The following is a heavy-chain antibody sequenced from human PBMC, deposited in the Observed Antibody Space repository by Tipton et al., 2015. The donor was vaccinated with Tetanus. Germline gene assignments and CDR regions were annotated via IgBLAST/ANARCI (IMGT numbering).Heavy chain of an antibody. D-gene: IGHD3-10*01. CDR3: TRANHEFPKKGPFDS. CDR2: VSYSGRT. V-gene: IGHV4-61*08. Sequence: TLSLTCTVSGGSVRGGDYSWNWIRQPPGKGLEWLAYVSYSGRTNSNYSLKSRITVSLDASKNQFSLRLTSVTAADTAVYYCTRANHEFPKKGPFDSWGQGTLVIVS. CDR1: GGSVRGGDYS. J-gene: IGHJ4*02.